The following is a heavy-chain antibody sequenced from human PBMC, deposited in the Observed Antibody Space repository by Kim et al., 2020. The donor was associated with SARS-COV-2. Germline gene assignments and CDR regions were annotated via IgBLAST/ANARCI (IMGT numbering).Heavy chain of an antibody. CDR2: ST. CDR3: ARVFGGSSDL. V-gene: IGHV4-59*01. Sequence: STNYNPSLKSRVTISVDTSKNQFSLKLSSVTAADTAVYYCARVFGGSSDLWGRGTLVTVSS. J-gene: IGHJ2*01. D-gene: IGHD3-10*02.